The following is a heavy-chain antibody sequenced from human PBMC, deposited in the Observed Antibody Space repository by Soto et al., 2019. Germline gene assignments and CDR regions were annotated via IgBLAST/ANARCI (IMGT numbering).Heavy chain of an antibody. J-gene: IGHJ3*02. CDR2: IWYDGSNK. CDR3: ARDRVGATFIDAFDI. D-gene: IGHD1-26*01. Sequence: QVQLVESGGGVVQPGRSLRLSCAASGFTFSSYGMHWVRQAPGKGLEWVAVIWYDGSNKYYADSVKGRFTISRDNSKNTLYRQMNSLRAEDTAVYYCARDRVGATFIDAFDIWGQGTMVTVSS. CDR1: GFTFSSYG. V-gene: IGHV3-33*01.